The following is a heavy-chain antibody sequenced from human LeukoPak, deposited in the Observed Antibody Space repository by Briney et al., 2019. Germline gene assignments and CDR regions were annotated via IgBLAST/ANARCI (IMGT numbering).Heavy chain of an antibody. CDR2: ISGSGGST. V-gene: IGHV3-23*01. CDR3: AKFDYYDSSGYYNKVLDAFDI. J-gene: IGHJ3*02. D-gene: IGHD3-22*01. CDR1: GFTFRSYA. Sequence: PGGSLRLSCGASGFTFRSYAMSWVRQAPGKGLEWVSAISGSGGSTYYADSVKGRFTISRDISKNTLYLQMNSLRGEDTAVYYCAKFDYYDSSGYYNKVLDAFDIWGQGTMVTVSS.